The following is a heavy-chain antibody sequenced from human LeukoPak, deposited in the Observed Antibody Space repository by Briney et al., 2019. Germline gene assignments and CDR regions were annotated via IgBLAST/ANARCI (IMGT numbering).Heavy chain of an antibody. CDR2: IYHSGST. Sequence: SETLSLTCAVSGGSISSSNWWSWVRQPPGKGLEWIGEIYHSGSTNYNPSLKSRVTISVDKSKNQFSLKLSSVTAADTAVYYCSRTYYDYVWGSYRPTRFDYWGQGTLVTVSS. CDR1: GGSISSSNW. D-gene: IGHD3-16*02. J-gene: IGHJ4*02. CDR3: SRTYYDYVWGSYRPTRFDY. V-gene: IGHV4-4*02.